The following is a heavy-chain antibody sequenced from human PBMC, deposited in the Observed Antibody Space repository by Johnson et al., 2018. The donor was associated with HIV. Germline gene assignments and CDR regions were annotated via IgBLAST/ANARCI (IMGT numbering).Heavy chain of an antibody. V-gene: IGHV3-7*01. D-gene: IGHD3-16*01. CDR1: GFTFSTYC. CDR3: ARPQGGAPLAMAFDI. CDR2: IKQDGSER. Sequence: VLLVESGGGLVQPGGSLRLSCAASGFTFSTYCMSWVRQAPGKGLEWVANIKQDGSERYYVDSVKGRFTISRDNAKNSLYLQMNSLRAEDTAVYYCARPQGGAPLAMAFDIWGQGTMVTVSS. J-gene: IGHJ3*02.